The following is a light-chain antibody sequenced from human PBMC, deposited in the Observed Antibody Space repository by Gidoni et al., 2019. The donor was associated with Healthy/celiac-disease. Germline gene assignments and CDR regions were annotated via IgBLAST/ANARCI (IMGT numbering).Light chain of an antibody. CDR2: AAS. J-gene: IGKJ5*01. Sequence: DIQLTQSPSSLSASVGDRVTITCRASQSISSYLNWYQQKPGNAPKLLIYAASSLLSRVPSRFSSSGSVADFTLTISSLQPEDFATYYCQQSYSTLGITFGQGTQLEIK. V-gene: IGKV1-39*01. CDR3: QQSYSTLGIT. CDR1: QSISSY.